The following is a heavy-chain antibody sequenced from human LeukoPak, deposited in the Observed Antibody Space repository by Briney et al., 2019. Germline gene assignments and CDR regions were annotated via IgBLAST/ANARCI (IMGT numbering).Heavy chain of an antibody. Sequence: GGSLRLSCAASGFTFSSYVMSWVRQAPGKGLEWVSAISGSGGSTYYADSVKGRFTISRDNSKNTLYLQMNSLRAEDTAVYYCAKSTTSGDYVWGSYRSLDYWGQGTLVTVSS. D-gene: IGHD3-16*02. V-gene: IGHV3-23*01. CDR2: ISGSGGST. CDR3: AKSTTSGDYVWGSYRSLDY. CDR1: GFTFSSYV. J-gene: IGHJ4*02.